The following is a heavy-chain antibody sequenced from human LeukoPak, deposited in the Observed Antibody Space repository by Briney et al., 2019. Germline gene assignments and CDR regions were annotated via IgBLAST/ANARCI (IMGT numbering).Heavy chain of an antibody. V-gene: IGHV3-49*04. CDR3: TRDLYYYDSSGYPY. D-gene: IGHD3-22*01. J-gene: IGHJ4*02. CDR2: IRSKAYGGTT. CDR1: GFTFSSYG. Sequence: PGGSLRLSCAASGFTFSSYGMHWVRQAPGKGLEWVGFIRSKAYGGTTEYAASVKGRFTISRDDSKSIAYLQMNSLKTEDTAVYYCTRDLYYYDSSGYPYWGQGTLVTVSS.